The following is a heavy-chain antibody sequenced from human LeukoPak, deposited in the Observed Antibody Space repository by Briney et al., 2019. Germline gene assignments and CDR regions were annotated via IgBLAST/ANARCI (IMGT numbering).Heavy chain of an antibody. J-gene: IGHJ3*02. D-gene: IGHD3-10*01. CDR2: INHSGST. Sequence: SETLSLTCAVYGGSFSGYYWSWIRQPPGEGLEWIGEINHSGSTNYNPSLKSRVTISVDTSKNQFSLKLSSVTAADTAVYYCARGRGGFTMVRGVMGPFAFDIWGRGTMVTVSS. CDR1: GGSFSGYY. V-gene: IGHV4-34*01. CDR3: ARGRGGFTMVRGVMGPFAFDI.